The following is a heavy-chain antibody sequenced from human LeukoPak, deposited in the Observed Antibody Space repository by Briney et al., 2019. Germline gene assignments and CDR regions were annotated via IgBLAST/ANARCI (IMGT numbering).Heavy chain of an antibody. D-gene: IGHD6-6*01. Sequence: ASVKVSCKASGYTFTSFYIHWVRQAPGQGLEWMGIISPSDGSTSYAQNFQGRASMTRDTSTSTVYMELSSLRSEDTAVYHCAREGGAYSSSVGMDVWGQGTTVTVSS. CDR3: AREGGAYSSSVGMDV. J-gene: IGHJ6*02. CDR2: ISPSDGST. CDR1: GYTFTSFY. V-gene: IGHV1-46*01.